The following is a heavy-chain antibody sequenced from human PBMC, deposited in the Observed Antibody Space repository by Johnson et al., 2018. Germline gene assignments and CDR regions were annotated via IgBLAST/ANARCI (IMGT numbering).Heavy chain of an antibody. Sequence: QVQLVESGGGLVQPGRSLRLSCAASGFSFSSYALHWVRQAPGEGLDWLAVISYDGSNKYYADSVKGRFTISRDNPKNTLSLQMNSLRVEDTAVYYCAKGRYFDYRGYYNFNYWGQGTLVTVSS. D-gene: IGHD3-9*01. CDR2: ISYDGSNK. V-gene: IGHV3-30-3*01. CDR1: GFSFSSYA. CDR3: AKGRYFDYRGYYNFNY. J-gene: IGHJ4*02.